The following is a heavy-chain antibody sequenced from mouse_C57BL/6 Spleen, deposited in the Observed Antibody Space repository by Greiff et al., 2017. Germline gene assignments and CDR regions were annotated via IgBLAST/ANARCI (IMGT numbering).Heavy chain of an antibody. D-gene: IGHD2-1*01. CDR3: ARLPAVGTLYWNAMDY. Sequence: EVKLVESGGGLVKPGGSLKLSCAASGFTFSSYAMSWVRQTPAKRLEWVATISYGGSYTYSPANVKGRFTISRDNANNHLYLQMSHLKSEDTAMYYCARLPAVGTLYWNAMDYWGQGTSVTVSS. V-gene: IGHV5-4*03. J-gene: IGHJ4*01. CDR1: GFTFSSYA. CDR2: ISYGGSYT.